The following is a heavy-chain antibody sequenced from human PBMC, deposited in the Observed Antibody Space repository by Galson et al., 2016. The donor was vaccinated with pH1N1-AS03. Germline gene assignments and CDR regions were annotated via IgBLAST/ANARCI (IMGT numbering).Heavy chain of an antibody. CDR2: ISTYTGNT. D-gene: IGHD1-1*01. V-gene: IGHV1-18*01. CDR3: GGGTSDAFDI. Sequence: SVKVSCKASDYTFGIGWVRQAPGQGLEWMGWISTYTGNTKYAQKFQGRVTMTTDTSTSTAYMELGNLRSDDTAVYSCGGGTSDAFDIWGQGTMVIVSS. CDR1: DYTFG. J-gene: IGHJ3*02.